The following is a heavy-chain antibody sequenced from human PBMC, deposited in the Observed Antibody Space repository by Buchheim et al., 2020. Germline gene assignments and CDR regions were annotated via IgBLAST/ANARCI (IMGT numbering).Heavy chain of an antibody. V-gene: IGHV3-30*18. CDR2: ISHDGRNK. D-gene: IGHD6-19*01. J-gene: IGHJ4*02. CDR3: AKGRSDWFYFDY. Sequence: QVQLVESGGGVVQPGRSLRLSCAASGFTFSSYGMHWVRQAPGKGLEWVTFISHDGRNKYYGDSVKGRFTISRDDSKNTLYLLVNSLKTEDTAVYFCAKGRSDWFYFDYWGQGTL. CDR1: GFTFSSYG.